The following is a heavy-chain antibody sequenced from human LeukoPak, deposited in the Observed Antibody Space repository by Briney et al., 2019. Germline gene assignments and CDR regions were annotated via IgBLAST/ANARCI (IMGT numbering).Heavy chain of an antibody. CDR2: ISGSGGST. CDR3: AKPADHYDILTGYSYY. Sequence: LTGGSLRLSCAASGFTFSSYAMSWVRQAPGKGLEWVSAISGSGGSTYYADSVKGRFTISRDNSKNTLYLQMNSLRAEDTAVYYCAKPADHYDILTGYSYYWGQGTLVTVSS. J-gene: IGHJ4*02. V-gene: IGHV3-23*01. D-gene: IGHD3-9*01. CDR1: GFTFSSYA.